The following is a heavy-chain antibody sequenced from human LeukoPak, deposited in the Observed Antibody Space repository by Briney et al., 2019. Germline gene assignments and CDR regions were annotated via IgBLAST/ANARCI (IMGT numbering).Heavy chain of an antibody. CDR1: GGSVSSGSYY. Sequence: PSETLSLTCTVSGGSVSSGSYYWSWIRQPPGKGLEWIGEINHSGSTNYNPSLKSRVTISVDTSKNQFSLKLSSVTAADTAVYYCARGLRGYSYGVWGQGTLVTVSS. D-gene: IGHD5-18*01. CDR2: INHSGST. J-gene: IGHJ4*02. V-gene: IGHV4-39*07. CDR3: ARGLRGYSYGV.